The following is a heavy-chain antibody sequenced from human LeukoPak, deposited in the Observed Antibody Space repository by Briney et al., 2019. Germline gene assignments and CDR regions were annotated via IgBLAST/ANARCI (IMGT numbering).Heavy chain of an antibody. CDR1: GFTFSSDS. CDR2: ISGSGGST. Sequence: PGGSLRLSCAASGFTFSSDSMNWVRQAPGKGLEWVPAISGSGGSTYHADSVKGRFTISRDNSKNTLYLQMNSLRAEDTAVYYCAKGRRTAVAGWNWFDPWGQGTLVTVSS. CDR3: AKGRRTAVAGWNWFDP. D-gene: IGHD6-19*01. V-gene: IGHV3-23*01. J-gene: IGHJ5*02.